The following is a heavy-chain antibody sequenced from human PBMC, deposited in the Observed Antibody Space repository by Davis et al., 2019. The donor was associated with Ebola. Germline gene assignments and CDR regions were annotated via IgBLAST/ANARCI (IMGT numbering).Heavy chain of an antibody. CDR2: IYYSGST. D-gene: IGHD3-16*02. J-gene: IGHJ4*02. CDR3: ARTDWGSYRS. Sequence: PSETLSLTCTVSGDSVTTYYWSWIRQPPGKGLEWIGYIYYSGSTNYNPSLKSRVTISIDTSKNQFSLKLSSVTAADTAVYYCARTDWGSYRSWGQGTLVTVSS. V-gene: IGHV4-59*08. CDR1: GDSVTTYY.